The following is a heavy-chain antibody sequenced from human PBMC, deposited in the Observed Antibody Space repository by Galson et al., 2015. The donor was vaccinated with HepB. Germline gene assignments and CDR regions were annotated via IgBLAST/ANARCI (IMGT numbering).Heavy chain of an antibody. CDR2: IKQDGSEK. CDR3: ARDRGYCSSASCLKNHFDY. CDR1: GFTFSSYW. V-gene: IGHV3-7*01. Sequence: SLRLSCAASGFTFSSYWMSWVRQAPGKGLEWVANIKQDGSEKYYVDSVKGRFTISRDNAKNSLYLQMNSLRAEDTAVYYCARDRGYCSSASCLKNHFDYWGQGTLVTVSS. D-gene: IGHD2-2*01. J-gene: IGHJ4*02.